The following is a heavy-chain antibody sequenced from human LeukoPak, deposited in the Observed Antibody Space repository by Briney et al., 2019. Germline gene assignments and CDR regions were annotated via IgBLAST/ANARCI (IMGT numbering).Heavy chain of an antibody. CDR1: GYSISSGYY. Sequence: SETLSLTCTVSGYSISSGYYWGWIRQPPGKGLEWIGSIYHSGSTYYNPSLKSRVTISVDTSKNQFSLKLSSVTAADTAVYYCAPILGGSYRDAFDIWGQGTMVTVSS. CDR3: APILGGSYRDAFDI. D-gene: IGHD3-16*02. V-gene: IGHV4-38-2*02. J-gene: IGHJ3*02. CDR2: IYHSGST.